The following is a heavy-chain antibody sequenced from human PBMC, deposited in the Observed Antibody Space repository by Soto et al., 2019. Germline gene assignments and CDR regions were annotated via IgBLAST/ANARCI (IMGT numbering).Heavy chain of an antibody. CDR3: AKDQASGQGSFDS. CDR1: GLTFNIYG. V-gene: IGHV3-30*18. CDR2: ISYDGSNQ. Sequence: VKLVESGGGVVQPGGSLRLSCAASGLTFNIYGMHWVRQAPDKGLEWVALISYDGSNQYYADPVKGRFTISRDNSKTTLFLQMNSLRADDTAVYYCAKDQASGQGSFDSWGQGTLVTVSS. J-gene: IGHJ4*02.